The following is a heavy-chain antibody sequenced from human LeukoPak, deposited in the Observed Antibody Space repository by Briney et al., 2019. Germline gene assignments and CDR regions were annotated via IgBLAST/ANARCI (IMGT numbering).Heavy chain of an antibody. J-gene: IGHJ5*02. CDR1: GFTFSSYW. V-gene: IGHV3-7*03. CDR3: ARSYSGYDPNWFDP. D-gene: IGHD5-12*01. CDR2: IKQDGSEK. Sequence: GGSLRLSCAASGFTFSSYWMSWVRQAPGEGLEWVANIKQDGSEKYYVDSVKGRFTISRDNAKNSLYLQMNSLRAEDTAVYYCARSYSGYDPNWFDPWGQGTLVTVSS.